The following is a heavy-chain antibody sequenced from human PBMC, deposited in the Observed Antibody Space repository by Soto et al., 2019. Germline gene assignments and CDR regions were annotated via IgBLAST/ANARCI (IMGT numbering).Heavy chain of an antibody. CDR2: ISGSGGST. J-gene: IGHJ4*02. CDR3: AKYVPMVRGVILNFDY. Sequence: GGALRLSRAASGFTFGGYAVSWVPPAPGEGLEWVSAISGSGGSTYYADSVKGRFTISRDNSKNTLYLQMNSLRAEDTAVYYCAKYVPMVRGVILNFDYWGQGTLVTVSS. V-gene: IGHV3-23*01. D-gene: IGHD3-10*01. CDR1: GFTFGGYA.